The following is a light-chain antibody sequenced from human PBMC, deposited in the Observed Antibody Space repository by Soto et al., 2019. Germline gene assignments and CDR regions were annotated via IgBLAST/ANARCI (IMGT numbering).Light chain of an antibody. J-gene: IGKJ1*01. V-gene: IGKV1-5*01. CDR2: DAS. CDR3: QQYNSYSWT. CDR1: QGISSY. Sequence: IGMTQSPSTLSASTGERVTLTCRASQGISSYLAWYQQKPGKAPKLLIYDASSLESGVPSRFSGSGSGTEFTLTISSLQPDDFATYYCQQYNSYSWTFGRGTKVDIK.